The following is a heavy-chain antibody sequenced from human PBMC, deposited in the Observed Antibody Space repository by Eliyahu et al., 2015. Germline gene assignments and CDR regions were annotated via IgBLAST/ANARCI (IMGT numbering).Heavy chain of an antibody. CDR1: GFSXSTXGVG. D-gene: IGHD2-15*01. CDR3: AHRPALGYCSGGSCYSPHYFDY. V-gene: IGHV2-5*02. CDR2: IYXXDDK. J-gene: IGHJ4*02. Sequence: QITLKEXGPTLVKPTQTLTLTCTFSGFSXSTXGVGVGXIRQPPGKALEWXALIYXXDDKRHSPSLXXRLTITKDTSKNQVVLTMTNMDPVDTATYYCAHRPALGYCSGGSCYSPHYFDYWGQGTLVTVSS.